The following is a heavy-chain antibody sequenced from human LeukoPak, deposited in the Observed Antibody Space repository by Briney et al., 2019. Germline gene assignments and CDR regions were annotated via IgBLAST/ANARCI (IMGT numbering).Heavy chain of an antibody. CDR1: GFTFSSYA. J-gene: IGHJ6*03. CDR3: AKFRAYYYYYYMDV. D-gene: IGHD3-10*01. Sequence: GGSLRLSCAASGFTFSSYAMSWVRQAPGKGLEWVSAISGSGGGAYYADSVKGRFTISRDNSKNTLYLQMNSLRAEDTSVYYCAKFRAYYYYYYMDVWGKGTTVTVSS. V-gene: IGHV3-23*01. CDR2: ISGSGGGA.